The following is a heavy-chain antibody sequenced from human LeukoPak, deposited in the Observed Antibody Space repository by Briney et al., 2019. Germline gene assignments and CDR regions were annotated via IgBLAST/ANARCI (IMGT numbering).Heavy chain of an antibody. D-gene: IGHD3-10*01. CDR3: ARRGVYNSGSSRFDY. V-gene: IGHV4-39*07. CDR1: GGSISSGGYY. CDR2: INHRGTS. J-gene: IGHJ4*02. Sequence: PSETLSLTCTVSGGSISSGGYYWSWIRQPPGKGLEWIGEINHRGTSNYNPSLKSRVTISGDTSKNQFSLKLSSVTAADTAVYYCARRGVYNSGSSRFDYWGQGTLVTVSS.